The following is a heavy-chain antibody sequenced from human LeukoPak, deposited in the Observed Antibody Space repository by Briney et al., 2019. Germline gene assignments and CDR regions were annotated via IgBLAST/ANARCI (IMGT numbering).Heavy chain of an antibody. CDR1: GFTFSSYA. Sequence: GGSLRLSCAASGFTFSSYAMSWVRQAPGKGLEWVSAISGSGGSTYYADSLKGRFTISRDNSKNTLYLQMNSLRAEDTAVYYCAKDLKDYYYGMDVWGQGTTVTVSS. J-gene: IGHJ6*02. CDR2: ISGSGGST. V-gene: IGHV3-23*01. CDR3: AKDLKDYYYGMDV.